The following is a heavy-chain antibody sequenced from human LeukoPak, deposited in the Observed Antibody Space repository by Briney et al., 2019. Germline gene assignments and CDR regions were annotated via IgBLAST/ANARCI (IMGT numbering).Heavy chain of an antibody. CDR2: INHSGST. J-gene: IGHJ5*02. CDR3: ARGTVPDP. CDR1: GGSFSGYY. Sequence: SETLSLTCAVYGGSFSGYYWSCIRQLPGKGLEWIGEINHSGSTNYNPSLKSRVTISVDTSKNQFSLKLSSVTAADTAVYYCARGTVPDPWGQGTLVTVSS. V-gene: IGHV4-34*01.